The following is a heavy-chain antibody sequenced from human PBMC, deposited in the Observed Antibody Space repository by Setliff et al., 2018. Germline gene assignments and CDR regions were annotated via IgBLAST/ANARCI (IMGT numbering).Heavy chain of an antibody. D-gene: IGHD4-17*01. Sequence: PGESLKISCAASGFTFSIYSMNWVRQAPGKGLEWVSYISSSSSTIYYADSVKGRFTLSRDNAKNSLYLQMNSLRAEDTAVYYCARVGPYNLYGDGIDYWGQGTLVTVSS. J-gene: IGHJ4*02. CDR2: ISSSSSTI. CDR1: GFTFSIYS. V-gene: IGHV3-48*01. CDR3: ARVGPYNLYGDGIDY.